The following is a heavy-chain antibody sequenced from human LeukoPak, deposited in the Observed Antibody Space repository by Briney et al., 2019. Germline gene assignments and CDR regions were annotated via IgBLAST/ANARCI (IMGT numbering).Heavy chain of an antibody. Sequence: PGGSLRLSCAASGFTFNSYTTNWVRQTPGKGLEWVSSISSSSDFVYYADSVKGRFTISRDNAKNTLYLQMNSLRVEDTAVYYCAKDRGDYFDYWGQGTLVTVSS. D-gene: IGHD5-24*01. CDR2: ISSSSDFV. J-gene: IGHJ4*02. V-gene: IGHV3-21*01. CDR1: GFTFNSYT. CDR3: AKDRGDYFDY.